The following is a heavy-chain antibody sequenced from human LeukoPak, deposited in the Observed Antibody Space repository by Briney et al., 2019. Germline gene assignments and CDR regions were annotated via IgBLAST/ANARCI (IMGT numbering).Heavy chain of an antibody. CDR3: AGIGYSYVSYFDY. CDR1: GGSISSYY. J-gene: IGHJ4*02. CDR2: IYYSGST. Sequence: SETLSLTCTVSGGSISSYYWSWIQQPPGKGLEWIGYIYYSGSTNYNPSLKSRVTISVDTSKNQFSPKLSSVTAADTAVYYCAGIGYSYVSYFDYLGQGTLVPVSS. V-gene: IGHV4-59*08. D-gene: IGHD5-18*01.